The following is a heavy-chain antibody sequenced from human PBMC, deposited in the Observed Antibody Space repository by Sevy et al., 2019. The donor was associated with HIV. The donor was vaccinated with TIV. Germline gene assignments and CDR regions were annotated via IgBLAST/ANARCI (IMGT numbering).Heavy chain of an antibody. V-gene: IGHV3-48*02. CDR1: GFSFSTYS. D-gene: IGHD6-19*01. Sequence: GGSLRLSCAASGFSFSTYSMNWVRQAPGKGLEWVSYISTSSSTLYYAASVKGRFTISSDNAKRSLYLQMNSRRDEDTAVYYCARVAAVASTLYYFDFWGQGTLVTVSS. CDR2: ISTSSSTL. J-gene: IGHJ4*02. CDR3: ARVAAVASTLYYFDF.